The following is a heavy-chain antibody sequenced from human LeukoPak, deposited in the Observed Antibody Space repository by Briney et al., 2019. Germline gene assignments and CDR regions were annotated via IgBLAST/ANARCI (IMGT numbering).Heavy chain of an antibody. CDR2: IYYTGST. CDR1: GGSISNYY. Sequence: KTSETLSLTCTVSGGSISNYYWSWIRQPPGKGPEYIGYIYYTGSTNYNPSLKSRVTMSVDTSKNQFSLKLSSVTAADTAVYYCARGTMMVGPWGQGTLVTVSS. J-gene: IGHJ5*02. V-gene: IGHV4-59*01. CDR3: ARGTMMVGP. D-gene: IGHD3-22*01.